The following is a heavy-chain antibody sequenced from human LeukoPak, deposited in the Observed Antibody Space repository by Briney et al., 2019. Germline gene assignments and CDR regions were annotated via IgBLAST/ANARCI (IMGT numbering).Heavy chain of an antibody. Sequence: SETLSLTCTVSGGSISSYYWSWIRQPPGKGLEWIGYIYYSGSTNYNPSLKSRVTISVDTSKNQFSLKLSSVTAADTAVYYCARGQGSSSWYGYWFDPWGQGTLVTVSS. J-gene: IGHJ5*02. D-gene: IGHD6-13*01. CDR1: GGSISSYY. CDR3: ARGQGSSSWYGYWFDP. V-gene: IGHV4-59*01. CDR2: IYYSGST.